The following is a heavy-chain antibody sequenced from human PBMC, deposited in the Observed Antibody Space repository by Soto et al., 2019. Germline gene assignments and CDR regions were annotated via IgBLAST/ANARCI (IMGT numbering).Heavy chain of an antibody. Sequence: SVKVACKASGGTFSSYAISWVRQAPGQGLEWMGGIIPIFGTANYAQKFQGRVTITADESTSTAYMELSSLRSEDTAVYYCARDCSSTSCYTAAYYYYGMDVWGQGTTVTVSS. V-gene: IGHV1-69*13. CDR3: ARDCSSTSCYTAAYYYYGMDV. CDR1: GGTFSSYA. J-gene: IGHJ6*02. D-gene: IGHD2-2*02. CDR2: IIPIFGTA.